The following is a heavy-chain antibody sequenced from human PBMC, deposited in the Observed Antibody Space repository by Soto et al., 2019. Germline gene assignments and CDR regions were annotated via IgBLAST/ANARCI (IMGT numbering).Heavy chain of an antibody. CDR3: ARGDGGPLFEYFQH. D-gene: IGHD3-10*01. J-gene: IGHJ1*01. Sequence: QVQLVQSGAEVKKPGSSVKVSCKASGGTFSSYTISWVRQAPGQGLEWMGRIIPILGIANYAQKFQGRVTITADKSTSTAYMELSSLRSEDTAVYYCARGDGGPLFEYFQHWGQGTLVTVSS. CDR1: GGTFSSYT. CDR2: IIPILGIA. V-gene: IGHV1-69*02.